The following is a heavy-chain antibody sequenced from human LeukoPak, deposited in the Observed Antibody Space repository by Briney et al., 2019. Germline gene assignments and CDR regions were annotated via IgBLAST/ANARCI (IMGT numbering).Heavy chain of an antibody. V-gene: IGHV4-59*01. CDR2: IYYSGST. CDR3: AAQYGSIDY. Sequence: SSETLSLTCTVSGGSISSYYWSWIRQPPGKGLEWIGYIYYSGSTNYNPSLKSRVTISVDTSKNQFSLKLSSVTAADTAVYYCAAQYGSIDYWGQGTLVTVSS. D-gene: IGHD3-10*01. CDR1: GGSISSYY. J-gene: IGHJ4*02.